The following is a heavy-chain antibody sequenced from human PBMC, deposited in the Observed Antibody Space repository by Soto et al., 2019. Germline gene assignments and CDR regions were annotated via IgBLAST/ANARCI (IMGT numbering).Heavy chain of an antibody. CDR2: ISAYNGNT. V-gene: IGHV1-18*04. D-gene: IGHD6-13*01. CDR3: ARVSQVAAADYLGYYYGMDV. CDR1: GYTFTSYG. Sequence: ASLKVSCKASGYTFTSYGISWVRQAPGQGLEWMGWISAYNGNTNYAQKLQGRVTMTTDTSTSTAYMELRSLRSDDTAVYYCARVSQVAAADYLGYYYGMDVWGQGTTVTVSS. J-gene: IGHJ6*02.